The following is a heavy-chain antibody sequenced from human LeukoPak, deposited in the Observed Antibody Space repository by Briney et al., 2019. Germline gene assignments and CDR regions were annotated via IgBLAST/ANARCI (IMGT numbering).Heavy chain of an antibody. D-gene: IGHD1-26*01. CDR1: GLTFDDYG. Sequence: GGSLRLSCASSGLTFDDYGMSWVRQAPGKRLEWVSGINWNGGSTGYADSVKGRFTISRDNAKNSLYLQMNSLRVEDTALYYCARGLFSGSPGFSYYFDYWGQGTLVTVSS. J-gene: IGHJ4*02. CDR2: INWNGGST. V-gene: IGHV3-20*04. CDR3: ARGLFSGSPGFSYYFDY.